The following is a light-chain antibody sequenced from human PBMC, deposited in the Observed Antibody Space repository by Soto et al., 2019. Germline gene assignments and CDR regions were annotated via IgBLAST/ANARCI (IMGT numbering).Light chain of an antibody. Sequence: DIQMTQSPSSLPASVGDRVTLTCRASQSISTYLNWYQQKPGKAPKLLIYAASSLQSGVPSRLSGSRSGTDFTLTISSLQPEDFATYYCQQSYTIPYTFGQGTKLEIK. CDR3: QQSYTIPYT. V-gene: IGKV1-39*01. J-gene: IGKJ2*01. CDR2: AAS. CDR1: QSISTY.